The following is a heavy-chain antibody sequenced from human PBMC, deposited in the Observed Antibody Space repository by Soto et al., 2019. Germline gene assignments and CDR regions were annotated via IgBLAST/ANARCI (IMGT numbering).Heavy chain of an antibody. CDR3: ARGDDFWSGSPPYFDY. V-gene: IGHV4-30-2*01. Sequence: QLQLQESGSGLVKPSQTLSLTCAVSGGSISSGGYSWSWIRQPPGKGLEWIGYIYHSGSTYYNPSIKSRVTISVDRSKKQFSLKLSSVTAADTAVYYCARGDDFWSGSPPYFDYWGQGTLVTVSS. CDR1: GGSISSGGYS. CDR2: IYHSGST. J-gene: IGHJ4*02. D-gene: IGHD3-3*01.